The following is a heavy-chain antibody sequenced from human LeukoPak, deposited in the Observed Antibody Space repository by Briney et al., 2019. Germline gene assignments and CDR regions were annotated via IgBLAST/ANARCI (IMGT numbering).Heavy chain of an antibody. CDR3: ARDEGIQLWFGYFDY. D-gene: IGHD5-18*01. CDR1: GYTFTSYY. CDR2: INPSGGST. Sequence: ASVKVSCKASGYTFTSYYMHWVRQAPGQGLEWMGIINPSGGSTSYAQKFQGRVTMTRDTSTSTVYMELSSLRSEDTAVYYCARDEGIQLWFGYFDYWGQGTLVTVSS. V-gene: IGHV1-46*01. J-gene: IGHJ4*02.